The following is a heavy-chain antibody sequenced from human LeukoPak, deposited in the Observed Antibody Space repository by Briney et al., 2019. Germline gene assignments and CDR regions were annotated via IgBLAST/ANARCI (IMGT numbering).Heavy chain of an antibody. J-gene: IGHJ6*03. Sequence: SETLSLTCAVYGGSFSGYYWSWIRQPPGEGLEWIGEINHSGSTNYNPSLKSRVTISVDTSKNQFSLKLSSVTAADTAVYYCARRAYYYYYYMDVWGKGTTVTVSS. V-gene: IGHV4-34*01. CDR1: GGSFSGYY. CDR3: ARRAYYYYYYMDV. CDR2: INHSGST.